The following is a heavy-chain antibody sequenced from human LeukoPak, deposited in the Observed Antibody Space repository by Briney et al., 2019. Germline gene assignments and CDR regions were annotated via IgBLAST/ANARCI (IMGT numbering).Heavy chain of an antibody. Sequence: PSETLSLTCTVSGGSISTYYWNWIRQPPGKGLEWIGYIYYSGSTSYNPSPKSRVTISADTSKNQFSLKLNSLTTADTAVYYCTRGAGWLIDYWGQGILVTVSS. CDR1: GGSISTYY. J-gene: IGHJ4*02. D-gene: IGHD3-16*01. V-gene: IGHV4-59*01. CDR3: TRGAGWLIDY. CDR2: IYYSGST.